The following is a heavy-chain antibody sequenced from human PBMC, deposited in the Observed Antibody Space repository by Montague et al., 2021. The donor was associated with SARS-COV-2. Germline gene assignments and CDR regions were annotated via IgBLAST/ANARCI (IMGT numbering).Heavy chain of an antibody. CDR1: GFIFSSYG. CDR3: ARGSVGGYYFDY. Sequence: SLRLSCAASGFIFSSYGMHWVRQAPGKGLEWVAHIWYDGSSENYVDSVKGRFTISRDNFKNTLYLQMNSLRAEDTAIYYCARGSVGGYYFDYWGQGTLVTVSS. D-gene: IGHD1-26*01. V-gene: IGHV3-33*01. CDR2: IWYDGSSE. J-gene: IGHJ4*02.